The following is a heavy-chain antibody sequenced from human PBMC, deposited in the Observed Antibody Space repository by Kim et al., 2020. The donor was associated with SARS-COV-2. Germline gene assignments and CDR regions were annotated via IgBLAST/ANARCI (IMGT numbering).Heavy chain of an antibody. D-gene: IGHD3-22*01. J-gene: IGHJ5*02. V-gene: IGHV3-74*01. Sequence: VKGRFTISRDNAKNTLYLQMNGLRTEDTAVYYWAKVGDYDSSGFSAFFRSWGQGTRVTVSS. CDR3: AKVGDYDSSGFSAFFRS.